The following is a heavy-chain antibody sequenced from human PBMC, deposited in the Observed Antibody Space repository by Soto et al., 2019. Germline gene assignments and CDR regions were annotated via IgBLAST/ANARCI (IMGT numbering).Heavy chain of an antibody. D-gene: IGHD2-2*01. CDR2: IYSNDYT. CDR3: AQRXXCPSTTCFDF. J-gene: IGHJ4*02. Sequence: EVQLVESGGALVQPGGSLRLSCVVSGFTVSKSYMTWVRXXXXXXXDWVSIIYSNDYTYYAAPVKGRFTISRDISXXXXYXXXXXXXXXXXAXYYCAQRXXCPSTTCFDFWGQGTLVSVSS. CDR1: GFTVSKSY. V-gene: IGHV3-66*01.